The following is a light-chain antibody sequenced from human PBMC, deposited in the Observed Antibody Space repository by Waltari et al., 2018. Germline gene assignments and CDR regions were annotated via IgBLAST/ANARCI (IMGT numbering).Light chain of an antibody. J-gene: IGKJ1*01. CDR2: LGC. Sequence: DIVMTQSPLSLPVTPGEPASISCRSSQSLLHSNGNNYFHWYLQKPGQSPQVLIYLGCNRASGVPDRFSGSGSGTDFTLKISRVEAEDVGVYYCMQAIQARTFGQGTKVEVK. V-gene: IGKV2-28*01. CDR3: MQAIQART. CDR1: QSLLHSNGNNY.